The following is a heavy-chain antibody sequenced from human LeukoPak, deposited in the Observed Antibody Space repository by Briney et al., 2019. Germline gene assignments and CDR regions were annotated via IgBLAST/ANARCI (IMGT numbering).Heavy chain of an antibody. CDR3: ARDRGGVHGVMDY. Sequence: SGGSLRLSCAVSGFTFSSYTMSWVRQAPGKGLEWVSSISSSGSYIYSADSMKGRFTISRDNAKTSLYLQMNSLRAGDTATYYCARDRGGVHGVMDYWGQGTLVTVSS. J-gene: IGHJ4*02. CDR1: GFTFSSYT. D-gene: IGHD3-16*01. V-gene: IGHV3-21*06. CDR2: ISSSGSYI.